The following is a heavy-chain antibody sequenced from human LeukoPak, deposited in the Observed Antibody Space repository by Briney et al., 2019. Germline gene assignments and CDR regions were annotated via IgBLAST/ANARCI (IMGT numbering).Heavy chain of an antibody. J-gene: IGHJ4*02. CDR2: INQSGST. CDR1: AGSFSRYY. D-gene: IGHD2-21*02. V-gene: IGHV4-34*01. CDR3: ARGGYCGGDCYFYY. Sequence: SETLSPTCAVYAGSFSRYYWTWIRQPPGKGLEWIGEINQSGSTNYNPSLKSRVTIALDTSKNQFSLKLSSVTAADTAVYYCARGGYCGGDCYFYYWGQGTLVTVSS.